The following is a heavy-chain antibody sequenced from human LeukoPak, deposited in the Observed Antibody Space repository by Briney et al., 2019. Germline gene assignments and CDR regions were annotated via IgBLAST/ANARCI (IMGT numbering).Heavy chain of an antibody. V-gene: IGHV5-51*01. D-gene: IGHD3-22*01. J-gene: IGHJ6*02. CDR1: GYSFTSYW. Sequence: GESLKISCKGSGYSFTSYWIGWVRQMPGKGLKWMEIIYPGDSDTRYSPSFQGQVTISADKSISTAYLQWSSLKASDTAMYYCARQIWDSSGPYYYYGMDVWGQGTTVTVSS. CDR2: IYPGDSDT. CDR3: ARQIWDSSGPYYYYGMDV.